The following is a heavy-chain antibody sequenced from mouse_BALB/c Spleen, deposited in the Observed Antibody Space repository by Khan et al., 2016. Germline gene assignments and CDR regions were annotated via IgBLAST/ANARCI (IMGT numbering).Heavy chain of an antibody. CDR3: ARDRYDWYFDV. J-gene: IGHJ1*01. CDR2: IRNKANGYTT. D-gene: IGHD2-14*01. Sequence: EVELVESGGGLVQPGGSLRLSCATSGFTFTDYYMSWVRQPPGKALEWLGFIRNKANGYTTEYSASVKGRFTISRANSQSILYLQMNTLRAEDSATYYCARDRYDWYFDVWGAGTTVTVSS. CDR1: GFTFTDYY. V-gene: IGHV7-3*02.